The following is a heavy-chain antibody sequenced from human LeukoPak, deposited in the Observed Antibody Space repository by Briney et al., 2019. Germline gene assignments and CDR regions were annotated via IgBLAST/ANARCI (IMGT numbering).Heavy chain of an antibody. CDR1: GYTFTCYY. CDR2: INPNSGGT. Sequence: ASVKVSCKASGYTFTCYYMHWVRQAPGQGLEWTGWINPNSGGTNYAQKFQGRVTMTRDTSISTAYMELSSLRSEDTAVYYCARDLPRGGWYSYYFDYWGQGTLVTVSS. J-gene: IGHJ4*02. D-gene: IGHD6-19*01. V-gene: IGHV1-2*02. CDR3: ARDLPRGGWYSYYFDY.